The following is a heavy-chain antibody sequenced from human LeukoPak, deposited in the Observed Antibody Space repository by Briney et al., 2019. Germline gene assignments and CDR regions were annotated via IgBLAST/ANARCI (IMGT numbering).Heavy chain of an antibody. D-gene: IGHD3-22*01. CDR3: AKDLRYYDSSGYNCDY. V-gene: IGHV3-23*01. CDR2: ISGSGGST. Sequence: GGSLRLSCAASGFTFSSYAMSWVRQAPGKGLEWVSAISGSGGSTYYADSVKGRFTISRDNSKNALYLQMNSLRAEDTAVYYCAKDLRYYDSSGYNCDYWGQGTLVTVSS. CDR1: GFTFSSYA. J-gene: IGHJ4*02.